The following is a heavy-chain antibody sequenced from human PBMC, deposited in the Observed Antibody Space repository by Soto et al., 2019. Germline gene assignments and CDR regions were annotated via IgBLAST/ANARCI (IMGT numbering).Heavy chain of an antibody. V-gene: IGHV1-8*01. CDR2: MNPNSGNT. Sequence: APVKASCKASGYTFGDNDISWVRQATGQGLERMGWMNPNSGNTGYAQKFQGRVYMTRNTSITTAYLELRSLRSDPTPIYHCARTATSSTLNWFGPWGQGTRVTVAS. CDR1: GYTFGDND. D-gene: IGHD2-2*01. CDR3: ARTATSSTLNWFGP. J-gene: IGHJ5*02.